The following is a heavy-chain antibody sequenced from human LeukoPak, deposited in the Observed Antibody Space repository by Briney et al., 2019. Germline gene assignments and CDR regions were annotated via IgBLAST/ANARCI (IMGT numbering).Heavy chain of an antibody. CDR3: AKEREAVAAYYYYYGMDV. CDR2: ISYDGSNK. J-gene: IGHJ6*04. V-gene: IGHV3-30-3*01. D-gene: IGHD6-19*01. CDR1: GFTFSSYA. Sequence: GGSLRLSCAASGFTFSSYAMHWVRQAPGKGLEWVAVISYDGSNKYYADSVKGRFTISRDNSKNTLYLQMNSLRAEDTAVYYCAKEREAVAAYYYYYGMDVWGKGTTVTVSS.